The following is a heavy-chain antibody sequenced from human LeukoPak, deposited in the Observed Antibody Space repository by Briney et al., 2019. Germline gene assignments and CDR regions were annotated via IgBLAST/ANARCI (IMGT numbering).Heavy chain of an antibody. CDR1: GGSISSYY. J-gene: IGHJ4*02. V-gene: IGHV4-4*07. Sequence: SETLSLTCTASGGSISSYYWSWIRQPAGKGLEWIGHIYNSGSTNYNPSLKGRVTMSVATSKNQFSLHLSSVTAADTAVYYCAICAFVVTAPALYYFDYWGQGTLVAVSS. CDR3: AICAFVVTAPALYYFDY. D-gene: IGHD6-13*01. CDR2: IYNSGST.